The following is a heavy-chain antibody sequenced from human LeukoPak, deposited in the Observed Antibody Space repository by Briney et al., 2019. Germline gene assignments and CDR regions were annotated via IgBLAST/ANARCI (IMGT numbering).Heavy chain of an antibody. CDR3: ARDPRTNCSSTSCYLSSFDY. CDR2: INHSGST. D-gene: IGHD2-2*01. J-gene: IGHJ4*02. Sequence: SETLSLTCAVYGGSFSGYYWSWIRQPPGKGLGWIGEINHSGSTNYNPSLKSRVTISVDTSKNQFSLKLSSVTAADTAVYYCARDPRTNCSSTSCYLSSFDYWGQGTLVTVSS. CDR1: GGSFSGYY. V-gene: IGHV4-34*01.